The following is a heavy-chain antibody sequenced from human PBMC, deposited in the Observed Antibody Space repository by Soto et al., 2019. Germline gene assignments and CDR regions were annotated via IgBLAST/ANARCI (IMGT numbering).Heavy chain of an antibody. J-gene: IGHJ4*02. Sequence: SETLSLTCTVSGGSISSGGYYWSWIRQHPGKGLEWIGYIYYSGSTYYNTSLKSRVTISVDTSKKQFSLKLSSVTAADTAVYYCARDSSGATVDYWGQGTLVTVSS. CDR2: IYYSGST. V-gene: IGHV4-31*03. CDR1: GGSISSGGYY. D-gene: IGHD1-26*01. CDR3: ARDSSGATVDY.